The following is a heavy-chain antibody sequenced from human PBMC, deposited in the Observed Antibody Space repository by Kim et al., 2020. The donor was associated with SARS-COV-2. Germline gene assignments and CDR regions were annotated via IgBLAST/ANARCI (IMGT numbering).Heavy chain of an antibody. CDR2: IFYEGST. CDR3: ASDRFYSYDSQGEFDY. Sequence: SETLSLTCTVSGDSISSSSYYWGWIRQPPGKGLEWIGSIFYEGSTYYTPSLKSRVTISVDTSKNQFSLKLRSVTAADTAVYYCASDRFYSYDSQGEFDYWGRGTRVTVSS. CDR1: GDSISSSSYY. D-gene: IGHD3-16*01. V-gene: IGHV4-39*07. J-gene: IGHJ4*02.